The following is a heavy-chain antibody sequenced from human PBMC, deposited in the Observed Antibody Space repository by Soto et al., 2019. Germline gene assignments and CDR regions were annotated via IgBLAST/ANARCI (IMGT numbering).Heavy chain of an antibody. V-gene: IGHV4-4*07. CDR1: GGSLSNYY. J-gene: IGHJ4*02. CDR2: IYPTGST. Sequence: QVQLQESGPGQVKPSETLSLTCTVSGGSLSNYYWSWIRQPAGKGLEWIGRIYPTGSTNYNPSLKSRVTMSVDTSKNQFSLKLSSVTAADTAVFYCARGSLKFDFWGQGTLVTVSS. CDR3: ARGSLKFDF.